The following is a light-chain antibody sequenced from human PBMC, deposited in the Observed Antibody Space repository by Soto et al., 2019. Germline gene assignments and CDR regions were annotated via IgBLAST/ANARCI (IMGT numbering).Light chain of an antibody. J-gene: IGKJ1*01. V-gene: IGKV1-5*01. CDR1: QSISSW. Sequence: DIQMTQSPSTLSASVGDRVTITCRASQSISSWLAWYQQKPGKAPKLLIYDASSLESGVPSRFSGSGPGTEFTLTISSLQPDDFATYYCQQYKSYFWTFGQGTKVDIK. CDR2: DAS. CDR3: QQYKSYFWT.